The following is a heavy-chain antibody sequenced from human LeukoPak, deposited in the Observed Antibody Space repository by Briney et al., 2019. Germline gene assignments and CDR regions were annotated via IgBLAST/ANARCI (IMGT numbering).Heavy chain of an antibody. V-gene: IGHV1-46*01. D-gene: IGHD3-10*01. CDR1: GYTFTSYY. J-gene: IGHJ4*02. CDR3: ARDSRYYGSGSYYFDY. Sequence: GASVKVSCKASGYTFTSYYMHWVRQAPGQGLEWMGIINPSGGSTSYAQKFQGRVTMTRDMSTSTVYMELSSLRSEDTAVYYCARDSRYYGSGSYYFDYWGQGTLVTVSS. CDR2: INPSGGST.